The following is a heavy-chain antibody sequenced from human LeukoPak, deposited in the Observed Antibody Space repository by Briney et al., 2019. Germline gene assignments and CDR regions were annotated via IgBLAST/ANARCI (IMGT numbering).Heavy chain of an antibody. J-gene: IGHJ4*02. Sequence: PGGSPRLSCAASGFDFSSYAMSWVRQPPGKGLEWVSVISRRDDYTYYADSVKGRFTISRDNSKNTLYLQMNSLGAEDTAVYYCANDYRSGSFHDFWGQGTLVTVSS. D-gene: IGHD3-10*01. CDR2: ISRRDDYT. CDR1: GFDFSSYA. CDR3: ANDYRSGSFHDF. V-gene: IGHV3-23*01.